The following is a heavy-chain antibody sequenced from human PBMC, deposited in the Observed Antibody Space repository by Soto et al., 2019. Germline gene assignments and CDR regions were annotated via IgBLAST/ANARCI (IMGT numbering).Heavy chain of an antibody. J-gene: IGHJ3*02. D-gene: IGHD6-19*01. CDR2: IYSGGST. V-gene: IGHV3-66*02. CDR3: ARDLAGDDAFDI. Sequence: GGSLRLSCAASGFTVSSNYMSWVRQAPGKGLEWVSVIYSGGSTYYADSVKGRFTISRDNSKNTLYLQMNSLRAEDTVVYYCARDLAGDDAFDIWGQGTMVTVSS. CDR1: GFTVSSNY.